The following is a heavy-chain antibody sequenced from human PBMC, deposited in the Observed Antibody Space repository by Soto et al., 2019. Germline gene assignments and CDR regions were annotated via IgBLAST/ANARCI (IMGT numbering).Heavy chain of an antibody. CDR1: GYSFTNYG. CDR2: ISAYNGNT. V-gene: IGHV1-18*01. J-gene: IGHJ6*03. D-gene: IGHD6-19*01. CDR3: ARDRGVAPPVAGNTHYYYYMDV. Sequence: QDQLVQSGVEVKKPGASVKVSCKASGYSFTNYGITWVRQAPGQGFEWMGWISAYNGNTNYAQKFQGRVTMTTDASPSTAYLELRSLSSDDPAVYYCARDRGVAPPVAGNTHYYYYMDVWGKGTTVTVSS.